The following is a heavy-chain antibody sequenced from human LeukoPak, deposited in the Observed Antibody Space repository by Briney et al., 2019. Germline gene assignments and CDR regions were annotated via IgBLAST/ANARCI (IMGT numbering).Heavy chain of an antibody. D-gene: IGHD3-22*01. V-gene: IGHV3-30-3*01. CDR3: ASITSTYYDSSGYLDY. CDR2: ISYDGSNK. Sequence: GGSLRLSCAASGFTFSSYAMHWVRQASGKGLGWVAVISYDGSNKYYADSVKGRFTISRDNSKNTLYLQMNSLRAEDTAVYYCASITSTYYDSSGYLDYWGQGTLVTVSS. CDR1: GFTFSSYA. J-gene: IGHJ4*02.